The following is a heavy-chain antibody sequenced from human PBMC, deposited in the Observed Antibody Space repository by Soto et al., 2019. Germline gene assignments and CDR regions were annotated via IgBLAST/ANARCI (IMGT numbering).Heavy chain of an antibody. CDR1: GYSIRSGYY. D-gene: IGHD5-18*01. J-gene: IGHJ5*02. V-gene: IGHV4-38-2*02. CDR2: INHSGNT. CDR3: ARDTEETATVYACFDP. Sequence: PSETLSLTCAVSGYSIRSGYYWGWIRQPPGKGLEWIGSINHSGNTYYNPSLKSRVTISVDTSKNQFFLKLTSVTAADTAVYYCARDTEETATVYACFDPWGQGTLVTVSS.